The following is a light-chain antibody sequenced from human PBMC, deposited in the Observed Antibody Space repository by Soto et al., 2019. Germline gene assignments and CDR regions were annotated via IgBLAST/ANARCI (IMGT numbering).Light chain of an antibody. Sequence: ETVMTQSPVTLCVSPGDRATLSCRASQSVNSNLAWYQQKPGQTPKLLIYVASTRATGIPARFSGSGSGTEFTLTISSLQSEDFAVYYCQQYNVWPLTFGGGTKVEFK. CDR3: QQYNVWPLT. CDR2: VAS. CDR1: QSVNSN. J-gene: IGKJ4*01. V-gene: IGKV3-15*01.